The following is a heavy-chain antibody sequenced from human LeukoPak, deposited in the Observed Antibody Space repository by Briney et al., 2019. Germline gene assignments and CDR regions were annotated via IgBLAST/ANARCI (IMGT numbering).Heavy chain of an antibody. D-gene: IGHD3-10*01. Sequence: ASVKVSCKASGYTFTSYDINWVRQATGQGLEWMGWMNPNSGNTGYAQKFQGRVTMTRNTSISTAYMELSSLRSEDTAVYYCARGQNRIYGSGSSPDYWGQGTLVTVSS. J-gene: IGHJ4*02. V-gene: IGHV1-8*01. CDR3: ARGQNRIYGSGSSPDY. CDR1: GYTFTSYD. CDR2: MNPNSGNT.